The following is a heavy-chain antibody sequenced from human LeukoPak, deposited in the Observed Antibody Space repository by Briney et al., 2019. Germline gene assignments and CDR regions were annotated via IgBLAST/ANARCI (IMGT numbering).Heavy chain of an antibody. J-gene: IGHJ5*02. CDR2: INPNSGGT. Sequence: GASVKVSCKASGGTFSSYAISWVRQAPGQGLEWMGRINPNSGGTNYAQKFQGRVTMTRDTSISTAYMELSRLRSDDTAVYYCARARGYSSSWFDPWGQGTLVTVSS. CDR3: ARARGYSSSWFDP. CDR1: GGTFSSYA. V-gene: IGHV1-2*06. D-gene: IGHD6-13*01.